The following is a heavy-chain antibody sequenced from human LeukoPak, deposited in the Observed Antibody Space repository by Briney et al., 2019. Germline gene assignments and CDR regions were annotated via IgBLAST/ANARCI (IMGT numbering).Heavy chain of an antibody. V-gene: IGHV1-46*01. D-gene: IGHD4-11*01. CDR2: INPSAGST. CDR3: ARQRDSNWFDP. J-gene: IGHJ5*02. Sequence: ASVKVSCKASGYTFINYYMHWVRQAPGQGLEWIGIINPSAGSTTYAQNFQGRVTMTRDTSTNTVYMELNSLRSDDTAVYYCARQRDSNWFDPWGQGTLVTVSS. CDR1: GYTFINYY.